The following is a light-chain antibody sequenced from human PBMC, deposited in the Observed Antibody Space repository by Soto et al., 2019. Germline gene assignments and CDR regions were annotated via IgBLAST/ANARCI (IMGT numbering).Light chain of an antibody. CDR2: SNN. V-gene: IGLV1-44*01. CDR3: AAWDDSRNGVL. J-gene: IGLJ2*01. CDR1: SPSIGTHT. Sequence: QSVLTQPPSASGTPGQRVTISCSGSSPSIGTHTVNWYQQLPETAPKLLIYSNNQRPSGVPDRFSGSKSGTSASLAISGLQSEDEADYYCAAWDDSRNGVLFGGGTKLTVL.